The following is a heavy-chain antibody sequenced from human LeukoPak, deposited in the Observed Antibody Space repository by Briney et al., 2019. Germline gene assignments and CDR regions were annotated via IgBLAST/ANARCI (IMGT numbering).Heavy chain of an antibody. CDR1: GFTFSSYA. CDR3: AKGAREAFYDFWSGSSHFDY. CDR2: INGRGGST. V-gene: IGHV3-23*01. D-gene: IGHD3-3*01. J-gene: IGHJ4*02. Sequence: PGGSLRLSCAASGFTFSSYAMSWIRQAPGKGLEWVSAINGRGGSTYFAAPVKGRFTVSRDNSKNTLYLQMNSLRAEDTALYYCAKGAREAFYDFWSGSSHFDYWGQGTLVTVSS.